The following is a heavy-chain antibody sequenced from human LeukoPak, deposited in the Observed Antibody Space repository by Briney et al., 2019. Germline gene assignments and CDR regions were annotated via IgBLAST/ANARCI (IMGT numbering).Heavy chain of an antibody. CDR2: ISYDGSNK. CDR3: ARDQDIVVVPAAILDY. CDR1: GFTFSSYA. V-gene: IGHV3-30-3*01. Sequence: PGGSLRLSCAASGFTFSSYAMHWVRQAPGKGLEWVAVISYDGSNKYYADSVKGRFTISRDNSKNTLYLQMNSLRAEDTAVYYCARDQDIVVVPAAILDYWDQGTLVTVSS. J-gene: IGHJ4*02. D-gene: IGHD2-2*01.